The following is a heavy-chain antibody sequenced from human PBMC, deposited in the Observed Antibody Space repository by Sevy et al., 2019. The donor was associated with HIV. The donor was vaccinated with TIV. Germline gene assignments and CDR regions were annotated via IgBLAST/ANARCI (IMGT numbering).Heavy chain of an antibody. Sequence: GESLKISCAASGFTFSSYSMNWVRQAPGKGLEWVSYISSSSSTIYYADSVKGRFTISRDNAKNSLYLQMNSLRAEDTAVYYCARDRELGSSPQYFDYWGQGTLVTVSS. CDR2: ISSSSSTI. J-gene: IGHJ4*02. CDR1: GFTFSSYS. V-gene: IGHV3-48*01. CDR3: ARDRELGSSPQYFDY. D-gene: IGHD7-27*01.